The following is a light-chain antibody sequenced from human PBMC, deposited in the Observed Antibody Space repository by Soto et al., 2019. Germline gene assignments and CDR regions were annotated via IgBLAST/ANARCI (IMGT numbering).Light chain of an antibody. CDR2: GAS. Sequence: EIVLTQSPGTLSLSPGERATLSCRASQSVSSSYLAWYQQKPGQAPRLLIYGASSRATGIPDRFSGSGSGTDFTRTISRLEPEDFAVYSCQQYGSSPLFTFGPGTKVDIK. J-gene: IGKJ3*01. V-gene: IGKV3-20*01. CDR1: QSVSSSY. CDR3: QQYGSSPLFT.